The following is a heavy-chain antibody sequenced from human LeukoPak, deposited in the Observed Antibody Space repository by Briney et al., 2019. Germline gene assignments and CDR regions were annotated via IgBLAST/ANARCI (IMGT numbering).Heavy chain of an antibody. J-gene: IGHJ4*02. CDR3: ARARGSQYNWNDGGGYFDY. CDR1: GFTFSSYW. Sequence: GGSPRLSCAASGFTFSSYWMSWVRQAPGKGLEWVANIKQDGSEKYYVDSVKGRFTISRDNAKNSLYLQMNSLRAEDTAVYYCARARGSQYNWNDGGGYFDYWGQGTLVTVSS. D-gene: IGHD1-1*01. V-gene: IGHV3-7*01. CDR2: IKQDGSEK.